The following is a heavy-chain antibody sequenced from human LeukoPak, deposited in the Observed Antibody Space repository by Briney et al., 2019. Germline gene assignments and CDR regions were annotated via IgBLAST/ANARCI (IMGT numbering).Heavy chain of an antibody. CDR3: ARDGVAYCGGDCYSDY. CDR1: GYTFPTYG. D-gene: IGHD2-21*02. V-gene: IGHV1-18*01. Sequence: ASVKVSCKASGYTFPTYGISWVRQAPGQGLEWMGWISVHNGNTNYAQKLQGRATMTTDTSTSTAYMELRSLRSDDTAVYYCARDGVAYCGGDCYSDYWGQGTLVTVSS. J-gene: IGHJ4*02. CDR2: ISVHNGNT.